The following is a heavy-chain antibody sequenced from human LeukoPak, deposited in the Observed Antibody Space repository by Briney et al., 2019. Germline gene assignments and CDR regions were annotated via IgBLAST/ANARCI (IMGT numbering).Heavy chain of an antibody. J-gene: IGHJ4*02. CDR1: GFTVSSNY. CDR2: IYSGGST. CDR3: ARLNYYDSSGLDY. Sequence: GGSLRLSCAASGFTVSSNYMSWVRQAPGKGLEWVSVIYSGGSTCYADSVKGRFTISRDNSKNTLYLQMNSLRAEDTAVYYCARLNYYDSSGLDYWGQGTLVTVSS. V-gene: IGHV3-66*04. D-gene: IGHD3-22*01.